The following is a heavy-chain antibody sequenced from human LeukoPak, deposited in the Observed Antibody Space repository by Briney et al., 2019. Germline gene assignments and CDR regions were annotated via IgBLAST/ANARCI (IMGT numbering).Heavy chain of an antibody. CDR2: ITGSGGST. CDR3: ARDLALRFLEWGLTHNWFDP. V-gene: IGHV3-23*01. CDR1: GFTFSSYA. D-gene: IGHD3-3*01. J-gene: IGHJ5*02. Sequence: GGSLRLSCAASGFTFSSYAMSWVRQAPGKGLEWVSVITGSGGSTYYADSVKGRFTISRDNAKNSLYLQMNSLRAEDTAVYYCARDLALRFLEWGLTHNWFDPWGQGTPVTVSS.